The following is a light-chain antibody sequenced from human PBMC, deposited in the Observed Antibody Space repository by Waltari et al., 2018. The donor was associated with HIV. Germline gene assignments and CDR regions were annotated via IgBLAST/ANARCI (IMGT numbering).Light chain of an antibody. Sequence: QSALTQPAFVSGSPGQSITISCTGTSSDIASYNRVSWYQQHPGKAPKLMIYDVSNRPSGVSDRFSGSKSGNTASLTISGLQAEDEAHYYCSSYTTSSTFFGGGTKLTVL. V-gene: IGLV2-14*01. CDR3: SSYTTSSTF. CDR1: SSDIASYNR. CDR2: DVS. J-gene: IGLJ2*01.